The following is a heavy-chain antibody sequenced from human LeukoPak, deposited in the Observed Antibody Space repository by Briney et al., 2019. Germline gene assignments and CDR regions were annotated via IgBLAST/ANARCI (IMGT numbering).Heavy chain of an antibody. J-gene: IGHJ4*02. CDR1: GFTFSSHW. V-gene: IGHV3-7*05. D-gene: IGHD3-22*01. CDR3: ARAPRDDGSAYRALDC. Sequence: PGGSLTLSCAASGFTFSSHWMNWVREAPGKGLEWVANIKQDGSEQNYVDSVKGRFTISRDNGKNSLYLQMNSLRAEDTAMYFCARAPRDDGSAYRALDCWGQGTLVTVSS. CDR2: IKQDGSEQ.